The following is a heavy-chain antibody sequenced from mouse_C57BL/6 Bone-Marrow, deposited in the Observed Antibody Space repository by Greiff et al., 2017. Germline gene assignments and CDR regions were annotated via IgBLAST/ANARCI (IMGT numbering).Heavy chain of an antibody. D-gene: IGHD1-1*01. Sequence: QVQLQQPGAELVQPGASVKLSCKASGYTFTSYWMHWVKQRPGQGLAWIGMIHPNSGSTNYNEKFKSKATLTVDKSSSTAYMQLSSLTSEDSAVYYCARYYYCISFDYWGQGTTLTVSS. CDR3: ARYYYCISFDY. V-gene: IGHV1-64*01. J-gene: IGHJ2*01. CDR2: IHPNSGST. CDR1: GYTFTSYW.